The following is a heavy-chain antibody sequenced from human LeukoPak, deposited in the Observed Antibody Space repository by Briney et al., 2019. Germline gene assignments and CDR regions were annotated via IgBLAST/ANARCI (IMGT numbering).Heavy chain of an antibody. J-gene: IGHJ5*02. CDR2: ISAYNGNT. D-gene: IGHD3-3*01. CDR3: ARDYPGTIFGVEAIGFDP. CDR1: GYTFTSYG. Sequence: ASVKVSYKASGYTFTSYGISWVRQAPGQGLEWMGWISAYNGNTNYAQKLQGRVTMTTDTSTSTAYMELRSLRSDDTAVYYCARDYPGTIFGVEAIGFDPWGQGTLVTVSP. V-gene: IGHV1-18*01.